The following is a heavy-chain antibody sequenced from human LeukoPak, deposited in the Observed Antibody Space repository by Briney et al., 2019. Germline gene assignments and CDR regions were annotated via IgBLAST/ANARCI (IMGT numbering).Heavy chain of an antibody. CDR2: INEDGSET. Sequence: GGPLSPSCAASGLKFGIYPMNWFRGAPGQGLEWVANINEDGSETYYVDSVMGRFTISRDNVRNSLYLQMDSLRVEDTATYYCARDFSGEFDYWGQGTLVTVST. CDR3: ARDFSGEFDY. CDR1: GLKFGIYP. D-gene: IGHD7-27*01. J-gene: IGHJ4*02. V-gene: IGHV3-7*01.